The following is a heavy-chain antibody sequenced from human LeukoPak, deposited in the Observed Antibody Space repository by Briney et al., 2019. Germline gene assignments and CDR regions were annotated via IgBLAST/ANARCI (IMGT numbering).Heavy chain of an antibody. CDR3: ARDTGKSGYPDY. CDR2: IYSSGII. CDR1: GVSTRIFY. V-gene: IGHV4-4*07. D-gene: IGHD3-3*01. J-gene: IGHJ4*02. Sequence: PSETLSPSCTVSGVSTRIFYVTCIRQPAGNAPEWIGRIYSSGIINYSPSLKCRVTMSLDNSKNPLSLKLSYVTAADTAVYYCARDTGKSGYPDYWGQGTLVTVSS.